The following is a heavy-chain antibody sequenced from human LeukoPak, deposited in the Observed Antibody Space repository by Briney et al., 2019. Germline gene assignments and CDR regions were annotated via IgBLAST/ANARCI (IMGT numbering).Heavy chain of an antibody. V-gene: IGHV4-30-2*01. CDR1: GGSISSGGYS. D-gene: IGHD3-10*01. CDR2: IYHSGST. J-gene: IGHJ4*02. Sequence: SSETLSLTCAVSGGSISSGGYSWSWIRQPPGKGLEWIGYIYHSGSTYYNPSLKSRVTISVDTSKNQFSLKLSSVTAADTAVYYCARTTMVRGALFDYWGQGTLVTVSS. CDR3: ARTTMVRGALFDY.